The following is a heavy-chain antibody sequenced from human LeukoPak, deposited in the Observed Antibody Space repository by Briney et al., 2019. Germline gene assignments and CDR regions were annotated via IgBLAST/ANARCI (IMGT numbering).Heavy chain of an antibody. V-gene: IGHV4-34*01. CDR2: INHSGST. D-gene: IGHD3-22*01. J-gene: IGHJ4*02. CDR1: GGSFSGYY. CDR3: ARGWGGYYYDSSGYHPGGY. Sequence: SETLSLTCAVYGGSFSGYYWSWIRQPPGKGLEWIGEINHSGSTNYNPSLKSRVTISVDTSKNQFSLKLSSVTAADTAVYYCARGWGGYYYDSSGYHPGGYWGQGTLVTVSS.